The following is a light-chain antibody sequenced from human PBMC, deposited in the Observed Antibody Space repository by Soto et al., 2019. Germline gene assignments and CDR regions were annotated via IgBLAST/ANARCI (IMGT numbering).Light chain of an antibody. Sequence: QSVLTQPPSASGTPGQRFTISCSGSSSNIGSNTVNWYQQLPGTAPKLLIYSNNQRPSGVPDRFSGSKSGTSASLAISGLQSEDEADYYCAAWDDSLNGVVFGGGTKVPVL. CDR1: SSNIGSNT. J-gene: IGLJ2*01. V-gene: IGLV1-44*01. CDR3: AAWDDSLNGVV. CDR2: SNN.